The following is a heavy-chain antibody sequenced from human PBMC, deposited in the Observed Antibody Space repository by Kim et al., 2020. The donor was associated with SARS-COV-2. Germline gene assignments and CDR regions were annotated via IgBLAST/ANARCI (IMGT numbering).Heavy chain of an antibody. Sequence: GGSLRLSCAASGFTFGIYAMSWARQAPGKGLEWVSTIGDRAGNTHYADSVKGRFIISRDNSRNTLYLQMNSLRAEDTAVYYCDASDYWGQGTLVTVPS. CDR3: DASDY. CDR1: GFTFGIYA. J-gene: IGHJ4*02. V-gene: IGHV3-23*01. CDR2: IGDRAGNT.